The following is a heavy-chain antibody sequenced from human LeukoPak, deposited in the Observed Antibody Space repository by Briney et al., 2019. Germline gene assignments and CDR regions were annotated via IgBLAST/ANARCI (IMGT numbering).Heavy chain of an antibody. CDR1: GGSISSSSYY. Sequence: PSETLSLTCTVSGGSISSSSYYWGWIRQPPGKGLEWIGSSCYSGCTYYYPSLRSRVTISVDTPKNQLSLKLSSVTAADTAVYYCARSSRLNYYGSGSYYITSVRNWFDPWGQGTLVTVSS. CDR3: ARSSRLNYYGSGSYYITSVRNWFDP. J-gene: IGHJ5*02. V-gene: IGHV4-39*01. D-gene: IGHD3-10*01. CDR2: SCYSGCT.